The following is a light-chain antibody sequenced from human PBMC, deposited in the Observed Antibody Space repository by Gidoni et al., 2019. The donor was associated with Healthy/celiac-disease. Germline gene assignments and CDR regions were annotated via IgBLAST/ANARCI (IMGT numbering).Light chain of an antibody. Sequence: DIVVTQSPLPLLVTPGEPASISCRSSQSLQHSNGYNYLDWYLQKPGQSPQLLIYLGSTPAAGVPDGFSGSGAGTDFTLKISRVEAEDVGVYYCMQALQTPRAFGQGTKVEIK. CDR3: MQALQTPRA. CDR1: QSLQHSNGYNY. CDR2: LGS. V-gene: IGKV2-28*01. J-gene: IGKJ1*01.